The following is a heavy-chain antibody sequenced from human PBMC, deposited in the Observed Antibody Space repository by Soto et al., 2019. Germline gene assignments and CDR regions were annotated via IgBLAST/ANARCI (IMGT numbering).Heavy chain of an antibody. CDR1: GFTFSSYA. J-gene: IGHJ4*02. Sequence: GGSLRLSCAASGFTFSSYAMSWVRQAPGKGLEWVSAISGSGGSTYYADSVKGRFTISRDNSKNTLYLQMNSLRAEDTAVYYCAKAGEMVRYFDWLLSFYFDYWGQGTLVTVSS. V-gene: IGHV3-23*01. CDR3: AKAGEMVRYFDWLLSFYFDY. D-gene: IGHD3-9*01. CDR2: ISGSGGST.